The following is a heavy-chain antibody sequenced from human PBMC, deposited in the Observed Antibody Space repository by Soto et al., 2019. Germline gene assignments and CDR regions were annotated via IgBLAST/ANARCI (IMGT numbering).Heavy chain of an antibody. CDR1: GFTFDDYA. D-gene: IGHD3-3*01. CDR2: ISWNSGSI. CDR3: ATQRAANYDFWSGYTYYYGMDV. Sequence: GGSLRLSCAASGFTFDDYAMHWVRQAPGKGLEWVSGISWNSGSIGYADSVKGRFTISRDNAKNSLYLQMNSLRAEDTALYYCATQRAANYDFWSGYTYYYGMDVWGQGTTVTVSS. J-gene: IGHJ6*02. V-gene: IGHV3-9*01.